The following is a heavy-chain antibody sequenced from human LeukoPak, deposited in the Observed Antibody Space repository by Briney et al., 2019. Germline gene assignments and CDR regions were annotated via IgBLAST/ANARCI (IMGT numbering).Heavy chain of an antibody. J-gene: IGHJ5*02. Sequence: ASVKVSCKASGYTFTSYGISWVRQARGQGLEWMGWISAYNGNTNYAQKLQGRVTMTTDTSTSTAYMELRSLRSDDTAVYYCASSSSTSSGENWFDPWGQGTLVTVSS. V-gene: IGHV1-18*01. CDR1: GYTFTSYG. CDR2: ISAYNGNT. D-gene: IGHD2-2*01. CDR3: ASSSSTSSGENWFDP.